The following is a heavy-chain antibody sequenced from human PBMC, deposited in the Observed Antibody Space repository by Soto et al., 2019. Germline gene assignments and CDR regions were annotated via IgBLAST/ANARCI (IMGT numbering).Heavy chain of an antibody. CDR2: ISGSGGST. Sequence: PGGSLRLSCAASGFTFSSYAMSWVRQAPGKGLEWVSTISGSGGSTYYADSVKGRFTISRDNSKNTLYLQMNSLRAEDTAVYYCTRVRLGSSRSSDYWGQGILVTVSS. CDR1: GFTFSSYA. D-gene: IGHD6-19*01. J-gene: IGHJ4*02. CDR3: TRVRLGSSRSSDY. V-gene: IGHV3-23*01.